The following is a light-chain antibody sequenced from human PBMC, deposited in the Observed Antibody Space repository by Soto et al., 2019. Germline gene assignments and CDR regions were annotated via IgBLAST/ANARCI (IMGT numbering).Light chain of an antibody. V-gene: IGKV2-28*01. CDR1: QNLLHNNGYNY. Sequence: DIVMTQSPLSLTVTPGEPASISCRSSQNLLHNNGYNYLDWYLQKPGQSPQLLIYLGSNRASGVPDRFSGSGSGTDFTLKISRVEAEDVGVYYCMQALQTPFTFGPGTKVDIK. CDR3: MQALQTPFT. CDR2: LGS. J-gene: IGKJ3*01.